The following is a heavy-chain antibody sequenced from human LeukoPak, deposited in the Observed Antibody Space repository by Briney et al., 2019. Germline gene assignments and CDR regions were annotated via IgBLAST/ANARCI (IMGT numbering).Heavy chain of an antibody. Sequence: PSETLSLTRAVSGATITSCSWVWFRQSAGKGLEWIGRLYTTGTTNYNPSLKSRVTMSGDSSKNQLSLTLTSVTAADTAVYYCVGDMATGEDPNDVFDTWGQGTLVTVSS. J-gene: IGHJ3*02. CDR3: VGDMATGEDPNDVFDT. D-gene: IGHD7-27*01. CDR2: LYTTGTT. V-gene: IGHV4-4*07. CDR1: GATITSCS.